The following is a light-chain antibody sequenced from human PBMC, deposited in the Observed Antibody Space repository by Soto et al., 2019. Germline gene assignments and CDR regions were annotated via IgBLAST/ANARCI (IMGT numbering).Light chain of an antibody. CDR1: QSVSSN. CDR3: QQYNNWPLT. CDR2: GAS. J-gene: IGKJ4*01. V-gene: IGKV3-15*01. Sequence: EIVMTQSPATLSLSPGERATLSCRASQSVSSNLAWYQQKPGQAPRLLIYGASTRATGIPARFSGSGSGTEFTLTISSLQSEDFVVYYCQQYNNWPLTFGGGNKVEIK.